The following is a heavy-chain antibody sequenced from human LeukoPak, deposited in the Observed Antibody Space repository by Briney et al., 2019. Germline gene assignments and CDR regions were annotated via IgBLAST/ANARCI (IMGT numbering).Heavy chain of an antibody. CDR1: GGSISSGSYY. CDR2: IYTSGST. V-gene: IGHV4-61*02. D-gene: IGHD1-26*01. CDR3: ARDWGELVGATKLIFSHYYYGMDV. J-gene: IGHJ6*02. Sequence: SETLSLTCTVSGGSISSGSYYWSWIRQPAGKGLEWIGRIYTSGSTNYNPSLKSRVTISVDTSKNQFSLKLSSVTAADTAVYYCARDWGELVGATKLIFSHYYYGMDVWGQGTTVTVSS.